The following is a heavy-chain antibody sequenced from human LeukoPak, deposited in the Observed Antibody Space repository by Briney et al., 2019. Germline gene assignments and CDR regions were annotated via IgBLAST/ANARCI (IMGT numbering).Heavy chain of an antibody. CDR1: GFTFSSYE. D-gene: IGHD3-10*02. CDR2: ISSSGSTI. J-gene: IGHJ6*04. CDR3: AELGITMIGGV. V-gene: IGHV3-48*03. Sequence: PGGSLRLSCAASGFTFSSYERNWVRQAPGKGLEWVSYISSSGSTIYYADSVKGRFTIPRDNAKNSLYLQMNSLRAEDTAVYYCAELGITMIGGVWGKGTTVTISS.